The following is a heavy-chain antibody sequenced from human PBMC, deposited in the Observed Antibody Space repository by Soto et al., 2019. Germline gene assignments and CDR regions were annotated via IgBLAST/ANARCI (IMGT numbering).Heavy chain of an antibody. J-gene: IGHJ4*02. V-gene: IGHV1-46*01. D-gene: IGHD1-26*01. CDR2: INPSGGST. Sequence: QVQLVQSGAEVKKPGASVKVYCKASGYTFTSYYIHWVRQAPGQGLEWVGIINPSGGSTSYPQKFQGIITMTRDTSTSAVYMELSSLTSEDTAVYYCARGDRASISPDYRGQGTLVTVSS. CDR1: GYTFTSYY. CDR3: ARGDRASISPDY.